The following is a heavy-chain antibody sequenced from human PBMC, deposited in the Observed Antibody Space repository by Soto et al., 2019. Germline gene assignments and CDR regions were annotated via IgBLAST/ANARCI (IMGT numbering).Heavy chain of an antibody. CDR3: ARPPPAQWLVQDY. CDR1: GFTFSSYA. J-gene: IGHJ4*02. Sequence: QVQLVESGGGVVQPGRSLRLSCAASGFTFSSYAMHWVRQAPGKGLEWVTVISYDGSNKYYADSVKGRFTISRDNSQNTLYLQINSLRAEGTAVYYCARPPPAQWLVQDYWGQGTLVTVSS. CDR2: ISYDGSNK. D-gene: IGHD6-19*01. V-gene: IGHV3-30-3*01.